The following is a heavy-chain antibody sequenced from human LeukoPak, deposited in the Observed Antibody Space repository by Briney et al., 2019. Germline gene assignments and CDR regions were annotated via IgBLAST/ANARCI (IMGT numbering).Heavy chain of an antibody. D-gene: IGHD2-15*01. Sequence: ASVKVSCKASGYSXTSYYMHWVRQAPGQGLEWMGIINPSGGSTSYAQQFQGRVTMTRDTSTSTVYMELSSLRSEDTAVYYCARVGYCSGGGCYYLEYWGQGTLVTVSS. CDR1: GYSXTSYY. CDR3: ARVGYCSGGGCYYLEY. V-gene: IGHV1-46*01. CDR2: INPSGGST. J-gene: IGHJ4*02.